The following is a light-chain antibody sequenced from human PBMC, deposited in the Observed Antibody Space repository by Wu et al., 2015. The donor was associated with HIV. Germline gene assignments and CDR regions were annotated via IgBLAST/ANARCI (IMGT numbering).Light chain of an antibody. Sequence: EIVMTQSPVTLSVSLGQRATLSCWASQSIGNRLAWYQQKPGQAPRLLIYGTSTRATDIPARFSGSGSGTYFTLTISSLQSEDFAVYYCQQYYDWPITFGQGTRLDI. J-gene: IGKJ5*01. CDR2: GTS. V-gene: IGKV3-15*01. CDR1: QSIGNR. CDR3: QQYYDWPIT.